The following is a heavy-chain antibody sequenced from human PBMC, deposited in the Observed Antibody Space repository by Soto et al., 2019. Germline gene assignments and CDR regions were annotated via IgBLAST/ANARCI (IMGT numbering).Heavy chain of an antibody. Sequence: QEQLVQFGAEVKMPGSSVNVSCKASGGTFSSYMITWVRQAPGQGLEWMGGIIPKFGTAHYAQKFQGRVTITADEPTRTTYMELSSLRSEDTAVYYCARDSRGNSYVRMDVWGQGTMVTVSS. J-gene: IGHJ6*02. CDR1: GGTFSSYM. V-gene: IGHV1-69*01. CDR3: ARDSRGNSYVRMDV. CDR2: IIPKFGTA. D-gene: IGHD5-12*01.